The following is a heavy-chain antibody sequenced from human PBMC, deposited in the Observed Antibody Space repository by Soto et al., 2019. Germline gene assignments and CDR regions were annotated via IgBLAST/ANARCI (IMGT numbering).Heavy chain of an antibody. D-gene: IGHD1-7*01. CDR1: GGSISGYY. V-gene: IGHV4-34*01. CDR3: ARRNYLSLDY. CDR2: SNHSGST. Sequence: PSETLSLTCAVYGGSISGYYWSWISQPPGKGLEWIGESNHSGSTNYNPSLKSRVTISVDTSKSQFSLKLSSVTAADTAVYYCARRNYLSLDYWGQGTLVTVSS. J-gene: IGHJ4*02.